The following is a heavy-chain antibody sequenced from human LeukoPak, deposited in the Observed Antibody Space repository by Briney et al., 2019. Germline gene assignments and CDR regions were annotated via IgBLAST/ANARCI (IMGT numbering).Heavy chain of an antibody. CDR2: INHSGST. V-gene: IGHV4-39*07. D-gene: IGHD6-19*01. J-gene: IGHJ2*01. Sequence: SETLSLTCTVSGGSISSSSYYWGWIRQPPGKGLEWIGEINHSGSTNYNPSLKSRVTISVDTSKNQFSLKLSSVTAADTAVYYCARRSSGWFLTGWYFDLWGRGTLVTVSS. CDR1: GGSISSSSYY. CDR3: ARRSSGWFLTGWYFDL.